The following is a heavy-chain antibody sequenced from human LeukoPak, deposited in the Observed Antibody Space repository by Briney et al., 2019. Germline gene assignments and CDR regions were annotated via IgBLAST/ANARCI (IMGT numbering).Heavy chain of an antibody. CDR1: GYSFGDYW. CDR3: ARRGRLSANSHWFDP. Sequence: GESLRISCKASGYSFGDYWIGWVRQMPGKGLEWMGIIWPDDSDTRYSPSFQGQVTISADKSINTAYLQWSSLKASDTAMYYCARRGRLSANSHWFDPWGQGTLVTASS. D-gene: IGHD4/OR15-4a*01. CDR2: IWPDDSDT. J-gene: IGHJ5*02. V-gene: IGHV5-51*01.